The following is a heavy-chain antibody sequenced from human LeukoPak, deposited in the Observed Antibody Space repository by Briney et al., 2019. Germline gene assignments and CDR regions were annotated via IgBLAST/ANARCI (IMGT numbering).Heavy chain of an antibody. J-gene: IGHJ6*03. Sequence: KPSETLSLTCTVSGGSISSYYWSWIRQPAGKGLEWIGRIYNCGSTNYNPSLKSRVTMSVDTSKNQFSLKLSSVTAADTAVYYCARDRSASLTNWGPEDYYYYYYMDVWGKGTTVTVSS. D-gene: IGHD7-27*01. CDR3: ARDRSASLTNWGPEDYYYYYYMDV. V-gene: IGHV4-4*07. CDR2: IYNCGST. CDR1: GGSISSYY.